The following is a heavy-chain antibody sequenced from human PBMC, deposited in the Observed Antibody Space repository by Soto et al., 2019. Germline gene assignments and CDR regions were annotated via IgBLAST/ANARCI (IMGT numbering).Heavy chain of an antibody. Sequence: GGSLRLSCAASGFTFSSHWMNWVRQAPGKGVEWVSAISGSGGSTYYADSVKGRFTISRDNSKNTLYLQMNSLRAEDTAVYYCAKGVAATPRLWFDPWGQGTLVTVSS. V-gene: IGHV3-23*01. CDR1: GFTFSSHW. CDR3: AKGVAATPRLWFDP. CDR2: ISGSGGST. D-gene: IGHD2-15*01. J-gene: IGHJ5*02.